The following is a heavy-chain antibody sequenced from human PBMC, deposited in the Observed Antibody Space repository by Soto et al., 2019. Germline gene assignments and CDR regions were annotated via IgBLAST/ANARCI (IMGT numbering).Heavy chain of an antibody. CDR2: INSDGSNT. V-gene: IGHV3-74*01. CDR1: GFTYNNYW. Sequence: EVQLVESGGGLVQPGGSLRLSCAAAGFTYNNYWMHWVRQAPGKGLVWVSRINSDGSNTFYADSVKGRFSISRDNAKNTVYLQMNSLRGEDTAVYYCARGIQNSYGMDVWGQGTTVTVAS. CDR3: ARGIQNSYGMDV. J-gene: IGHJ6*02. D-gene: IGHD5-18*01.